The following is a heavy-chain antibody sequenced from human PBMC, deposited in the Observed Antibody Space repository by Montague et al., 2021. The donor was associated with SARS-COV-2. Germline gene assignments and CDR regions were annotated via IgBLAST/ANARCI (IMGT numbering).Heavy chain of an antibody. V-gene: IGHV2-5*02. D-gene: IGHD3-16*01. J-gene: IGHJ5*02. CDR3: THYRPSTGGT. CDR2: IYWDDDK. Sequence: PALVKPTQTLTLTCTFSGFSLTTSGVSVNWICQPPGKALEWLALIYWDDDKRYSSSLGSRLTITKDTSKNQVVFTMTNMDPVDTATYFCTHYRPSTGGTWGQGALVTVSS. CDR1: GFSLTTSGVS.